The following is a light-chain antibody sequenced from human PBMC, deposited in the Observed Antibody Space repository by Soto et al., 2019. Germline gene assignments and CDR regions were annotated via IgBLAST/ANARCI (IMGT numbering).Light chain of an antibody. CDR1: SSNIGSNY. V-gene: IGLV1-47*01. Sequence: QSVLTQPPSASGTPGQRVTISCSGSSSNIGSNYVYWYRQLPGTAPKLLIYRNNQRPSGVPDRFSGSKSGTSASLANSGLRSEDEADYYCAAWDDSLSGALFGGGTQLTVL. J-gene: IGLJ7*01. CDR3: AAWDDSLSGAL. CDR2: RNN.